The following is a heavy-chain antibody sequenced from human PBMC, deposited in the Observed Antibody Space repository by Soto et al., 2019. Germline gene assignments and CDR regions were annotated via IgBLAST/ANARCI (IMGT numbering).Heavy chain of an antibody. D-gene: IGHD6-13*01. CDR3: ATPSSSLNY. V-gene: IGHV3-23*01. Sequence: GGSLRLSCAASGFTFSSYAMGWLRQAPGTAPEWVAFVDGSGYDTSFADSVKGRFTISRDNSNNLLFLHMNGLRAEDTGRYFCATPSSSLNYWGQGTLVTVSS. CDR1: GFTFSSYA. CDR2: VDGSGYDT. J-gene: IGHJ4*02.